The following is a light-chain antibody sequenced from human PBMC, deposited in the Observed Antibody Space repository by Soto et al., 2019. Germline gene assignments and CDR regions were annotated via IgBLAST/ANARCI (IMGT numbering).Light chain of an antibody. CDR1: QSLGNY. CDR2: VAS. V-gene: IGKV1-39*01. CDR3: QQSYSTPYT. Sequence: DIQMTQSPSSLSASVGDRVTITCRASQSLGNYLNWYQQKPGKAPNLLIYVASSLQSGVPSRFSGSGSGTDFTLTISSLQPEDFATYYCQQSYSTPYTFGQGTKLDIK. J-gene: IGKJ2*01.